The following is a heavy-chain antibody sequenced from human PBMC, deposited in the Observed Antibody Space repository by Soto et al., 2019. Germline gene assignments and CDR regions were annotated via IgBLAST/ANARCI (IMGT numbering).Heavy chain of an antibody. CDR3: AREASTYYDILTGSPPDY. CDR1: GFTFSSYA. V-gene: IGHV3-30-3*01. D-gene: IGHD3-9*01. J-gene: IGHJ4*02. Sequence: ESGGGVVQPGRSLRLSCAASGFTFSSYAMHWVRQAPGKGLEWVAVISYDGSNKYYADSVKGRFTISRDNSKNTLYLQMNSLRAEDTAVYYCAREASTYYDILTGSPPDYWGQGTLVTVSS. CDR2: ISYDGSNK.